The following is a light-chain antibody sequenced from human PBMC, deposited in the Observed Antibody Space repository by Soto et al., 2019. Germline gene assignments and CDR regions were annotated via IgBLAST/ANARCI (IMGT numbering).Light chain of an antibody. CDR1: QGIGAY. CDR3: QMYNSAPLP. CDR2: AAS. V-gene: IGKV1-27*01. Sequence: DIQMTQSPSSLSASLGDRVTITCRASQGIGAYLAWFQQKPGKVPKLLLYAASTLQSGVPSRFSGSGSGTDFTLTISSRQPEDFARSYCQMYNSAPLPFGGGTKVEIK. J-gene: IGKJ4*01.